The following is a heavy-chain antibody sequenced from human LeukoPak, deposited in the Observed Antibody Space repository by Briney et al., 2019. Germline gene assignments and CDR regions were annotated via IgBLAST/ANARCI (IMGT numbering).Heavy chain of an antibody. CDR2: IYSGDKT. CDR3: AGTYYYDIHLKTFDY. V-gene: IGHV3-66*01. D-gene: IGHD3-22*01. Sequence: GGSLRLSCAASGFTVYYNYMSWVRQAPGKGLEWVSPIYSGDKTNYADSVKGRFTISRDNSMNMVYLQMNSLRAEDTAVYYCAGTYYYDIHLKTFDYWGQGTLVTVSS. CDR1: GFTVYYNY. J-gene: IGHJ4*02.